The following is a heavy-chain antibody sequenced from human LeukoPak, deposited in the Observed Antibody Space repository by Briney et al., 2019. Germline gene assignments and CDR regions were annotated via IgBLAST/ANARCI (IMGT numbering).Heavy chain of an antibody. CDR2: IIPILGIA. Sequence: SVKVSCKASGGTFSSYAISWVRQAPGQGLEWMGRIIPILGIANYAQKFQGRVTITADKSTSTAYMELSSLRSEDTAVYYCARSAPVVVTATAFDYWGQGTLVTVSS. D-gene: IGHD2-21*02. J-gene: IGHJ4*02. V-gene: IGHV1-69*04. CDR1: GGTFSSYA. CDR3: ARSAPVVVTATAFDY.